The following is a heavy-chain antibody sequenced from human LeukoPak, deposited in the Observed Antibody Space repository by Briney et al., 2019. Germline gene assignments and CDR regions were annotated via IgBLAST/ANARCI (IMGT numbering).Heavy chain of an antibody. CDR1: GYTFTSYD. CDR3: ARASYSGSYYFDY. D-gene: IGHD1-26*01. V-gene: IGHV1-69*13. J-gene: IGHJ4*02. Sequence: SVKVSCKASGYTFTSYDINWVRQATGQGLEWMGGIIPIFGTANYAQKFQGRVTITADESTSTAYMELSSLRSEDTAVYYCARASYSGSYYFDYWGQGTLVTVSS. CDR2: IIPIFGTA.